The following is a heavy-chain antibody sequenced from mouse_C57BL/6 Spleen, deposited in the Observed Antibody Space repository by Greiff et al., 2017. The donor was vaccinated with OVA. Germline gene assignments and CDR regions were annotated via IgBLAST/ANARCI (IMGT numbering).Heavy chain of an antibody. CDR2: ISSGGSYT. J-gene: IGHJ2*01. D-gene: IGHD4-1*01. CDR3: ARRESGTLDY. V-gene: IGHV5-6*02. Sequence: EVKLMESGGDLVKPGGSLKLSCAASGFTFSSYGMSWVRQTPDKRLEWVATISSGGSYTYYPDSVKGRFTISRDNAKNTLYLQMSSLKSEDTAMYYCARRESGTLDYWGQGTTLTVSS. CDR1: GFTFSSYG.